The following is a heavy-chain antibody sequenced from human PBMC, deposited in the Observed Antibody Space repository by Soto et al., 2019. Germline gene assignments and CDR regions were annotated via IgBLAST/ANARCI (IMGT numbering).Heavy chain of an antibody. CDR3: ARNPPAYCGGDCYSPYYYYYGMDV. V-gene: IGHV3-30-3*01. Sequence: SLRLSCAASGFTFSSYAMHWVRQAPGKGLEWVAVISYDGSNKYYADSVKGRFTISRDNSKNTLYLQMNSLRAEDTAVYYCARNPPAYCGGDCYSPYYYYYGMDVWGQGTTVTVSS. J-gene: IGHJ6*02. CDR2: ISYDGSNK. D-gene: IGHD2-21*02. CDR1: GFTFSSYA.